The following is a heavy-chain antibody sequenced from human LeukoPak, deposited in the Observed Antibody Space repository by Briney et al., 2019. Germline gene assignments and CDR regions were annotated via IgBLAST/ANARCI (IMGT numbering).Heavy chain of an antibody. CDR1: GGSMSTFY. CDR2: IYGSGTT. J-gene: IGHJ4*02. Sequence: SETLSLTCTVYGGSMSTFYWSWIRQPAGKGLEWIGRIYGSGTTNYNPALKSRVTISVDTSKKQFSLKLTSVTAADTAVYYCAKDGSSWPFFESWGQGTLVTVSS. D-gene: IGHD6-13*01. V-gene: IGHV4-4*07. CDR3: AKDGSSWPFFES.